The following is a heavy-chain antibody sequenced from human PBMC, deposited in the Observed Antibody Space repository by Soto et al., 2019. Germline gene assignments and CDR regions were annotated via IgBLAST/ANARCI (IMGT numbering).Heavy chain of an antibody. Sequence: QVNLVQSGAEVKKPGASVKVSCKGSGYIFTTYGITWVRQAPGQGLEWMGWISAHNGNTNYAQKLQGGVTVTRDTSTSTAYMELRNLTSDDTAVYYCARGRYGDYWGQGALVTVSS. CDR2: ISAHNGNT. D-gene: IGHD1-1*01. CDR3: ARGRYGDY. CDR1: GYIFTTYG. J-gene: IGHJ4*02. V-gene: IGHV1-18*01.